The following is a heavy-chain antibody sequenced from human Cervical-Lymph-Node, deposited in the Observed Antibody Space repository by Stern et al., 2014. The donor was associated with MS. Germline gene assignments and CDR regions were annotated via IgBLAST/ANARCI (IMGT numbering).Heavy chain of an antibody. CDR1: GFTFSSYG. CDR2: ISYDERKK. D-gene: IGHD6-19*01. CDR3: AKDTVDGTYYYYKGMDV. Sequence: VQLVESGGGVVQPGGSLRLSCVASGFTFSSYGMHWVRQAPGKGLELVAVISYDERKKCCADSVQGRVTISRDKSKSTLYLQMNALRAEDTALYYCAKDTVDGTYYYYKGMDVWGQGTTVIVPS. J-gene: IGHJ6*02. V-gene: IGHV3-30*18.